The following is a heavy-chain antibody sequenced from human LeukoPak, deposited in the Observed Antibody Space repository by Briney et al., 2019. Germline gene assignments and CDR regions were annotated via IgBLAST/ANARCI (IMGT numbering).Heavy chain of an antibody. CDR2: IYHSGST. V-gene: IGHV4-38-2*01. D-gene: IGHD2-21*02. Sequence: SETLSLTCAVSGYSISSGYYWGWIRQPPGKGLEWIGSIYHSGSTNYNPSLKSRVTISVDTSKNQFSLKLSSVTAADTAVYYCARGGVTWTFDYWGQGTLVTVSS. J-gene: IGHJ4*02. CDR1: GYSISSGYY. CDR3: ARGGVTWTFDY.